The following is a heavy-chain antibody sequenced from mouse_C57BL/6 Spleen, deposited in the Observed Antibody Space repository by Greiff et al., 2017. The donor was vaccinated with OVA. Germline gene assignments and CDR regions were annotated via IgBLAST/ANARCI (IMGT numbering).Heavy chain of an antibody. Sequence: QVQLQQPGAELVKPGASVKLSCKASGYTFTSYWMHWVKQRPGQGLEWIGMIHPNSGRTNYNEKFKSKATLTVDKSSSTAYMQLSSLTSEDSAVYYCARDGGYFDVWGTGTTVTVSS. CDR1: GYTFTSYW. CDR3: ARDGGYFDV. CDR2: IHPNSGRT. J-gene: IGHJ1*03. V-gene: IGHV1-64*01.